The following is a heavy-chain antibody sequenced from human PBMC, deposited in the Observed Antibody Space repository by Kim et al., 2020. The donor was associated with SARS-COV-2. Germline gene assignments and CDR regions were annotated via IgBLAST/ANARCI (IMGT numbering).Heavy chain of an antibody. V-gene: IGHV4-61*01. J-gene: IGHJ4*02. CDR3: ARDGYSYGYYY. Sequence: PSETLSLTCTVSGGSVSSGSYYWSWIRQPPGKGLEWIGYIYYSGSTNYNPSLKSRVTISVDTSKNQFSLKLSSVTAADTAVYYCARDGYSYGYYYWGQGTLVTVSS. CDR1: GGSVSSGSYY. D-gene: IGHD5-18*01. CDR2: IYYSGST.